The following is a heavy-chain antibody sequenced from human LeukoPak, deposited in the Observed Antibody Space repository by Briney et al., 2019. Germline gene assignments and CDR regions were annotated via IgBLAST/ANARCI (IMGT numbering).Heavy chain of an antibody. J-gene: IGHJ4*02. CDR3: ARGSRDYYDNSGYYY. D-gene: IGHD3-22*01. V-gene: IGHV1-2*02. CDR2: INPDSGGT. Sequence: ASVKVSCKASGYTFTGYYMHWVRQAPGQGLEWMGWINPDSGGTNYAQKFQGRVTMTRGTSISTAYMELSRLRSDDTAVYYCARGSRDYYDNSGYYYWGQGTLVTVSA. CDR1: GYTFTGYY.